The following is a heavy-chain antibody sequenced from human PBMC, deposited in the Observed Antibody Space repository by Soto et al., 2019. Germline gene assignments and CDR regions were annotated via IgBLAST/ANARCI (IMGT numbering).Heavy chain of an antibody. D-gene: IGHD2-2*01. CDR3: ARDGCSSTSCYGANYYYYGMDV. CDR2: IYHSGST. J-gene: IGHJ6*02. Sequence: SETLSLTCTVSGYSISSGYYWGWIRQPPGKGLEWIGSIYHSGSTYYNPSLKSRVTISVDTSKNHFSLKLSSVTAADTAVYYCARDGCSSTSCYGANYYYYGMDVWGQGTTVTVSS. V-gene: IGHV4-38-2*02. CDR1: GYSISSGYY.